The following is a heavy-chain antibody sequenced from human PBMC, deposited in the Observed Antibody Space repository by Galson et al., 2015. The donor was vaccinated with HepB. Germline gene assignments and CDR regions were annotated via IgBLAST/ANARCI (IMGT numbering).Heavy chain of an antibody. CDR2: INAGNGNT. Sequence: SVKVSCKASGYTFTSYAMHWVRQAPGQRLEWMGWINAGNGNTKYSQKFQGRVTITRDTSASTAYMELSSLRSEDTAVYYCARAFWSGYYTPGWFDPWGQGTLVTVSS. CDR3: ARAFWSGYYTPGWFDP. D-gene: IGHD3-3*01. V-gene: IGHV1-3*01. J-gene: IGHJ5*02. CDR1: GYTFTSYA.